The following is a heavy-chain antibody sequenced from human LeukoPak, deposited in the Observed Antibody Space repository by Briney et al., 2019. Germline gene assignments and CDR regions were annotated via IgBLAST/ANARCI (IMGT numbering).Heavy chain of an antibody. CDR2: MNPNSGNT. D-gene: IGHD2-2*01. J-gene: IGHJ5*02. CDR3: ARGPHRKPLGYCSSTSCYHP. CDR1: GYTFTSYD. Sequence: ASVKVSCKASGYTFTSYDINWVRQATGQGLEWMGWMNPNSGNTGYAQKFQGRVTMTRNTSISTAYMELSRLRSEDTAVYYCARGPHRKPLGYCSSTSCYHPWGQGTLVTVSS. V-gene: IGHV1-8*01.